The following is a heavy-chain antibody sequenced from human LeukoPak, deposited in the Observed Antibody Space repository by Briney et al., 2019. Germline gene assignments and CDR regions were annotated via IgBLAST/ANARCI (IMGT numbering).Heavy chain of an antibody. J-gene: IGHJ4*02. CDR2: ISDSSAM. CDR1: GFTFSTYS. D-gene: IGHD5-12*01. Sequence: QPGGSLRLSCAASGFTFSTYSMKWVRQAPGKGLEWVSCISDSSAMYYADSVRGRFTISRENDKNSLFLQMNSLRAEDTAVYYCARDGGHSGYDADCWGQGTLVTVSS. V-gene: IGHV3-48*01. CDR3: ARDGGHSGYDADC.